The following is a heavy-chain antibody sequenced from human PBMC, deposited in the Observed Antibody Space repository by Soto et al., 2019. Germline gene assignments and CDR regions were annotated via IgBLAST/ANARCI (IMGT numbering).Heavy chain of an antibody. CDR2: IYYSGST. J-gene: IGHJ4*02. D-gene: IGHD5-18*01. CDR3: ARISGYSYGLPAYFDY. V-gene: IGHV4-61*01. Sequence: QVQLQESGPGLVKPSETLSLTCTVSGGSVSSGSYYWSWIRQPPGKGLEWIGYIYYSGSTNYNPSLKRRVTISVDTSKNQFSLQLSSVTAADTDVYYCARISGYSYGLPAYFDYWGQGTRVTVSS. CDR1: GGSVSSGSYY.